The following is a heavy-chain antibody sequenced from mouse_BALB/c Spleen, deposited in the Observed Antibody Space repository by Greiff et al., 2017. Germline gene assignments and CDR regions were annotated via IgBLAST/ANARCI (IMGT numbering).Heavy chain of an antibody. CDR1: GYTFTNYW. V-gene: IGHV1-63*02. CDR3: ARGGGNYGFDY. D-gene: IGHD2-1*01. J-gene: IGHJ2*01. Sequence: QVHVKQSGAELVRPGTSVKISCKASGYTFTNYWLGWVKQRPGHGLEWIGDIYPGGGYTNYNEKFKGKATLTADTSSSTAYMQLSSLTSEDSAVYFCARGGGNYGFDYWGQGTTLTVSS. CDR2: IYPGGGYT.